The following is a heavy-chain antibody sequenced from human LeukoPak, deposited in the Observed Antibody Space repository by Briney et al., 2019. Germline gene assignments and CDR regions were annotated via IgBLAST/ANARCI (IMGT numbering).Heavy chain of an antibody. CDR2: ISWNSGSI. J-gene: IGHJ4*02. V-gene: IGHV3-9*01. D-gene: IGHD6-13*01. Sequence: GGSLRLSCAASGFTFDDYAMHWVRQAPGKGLEWVSGISWNSGSIGYADSVKGRFTTSRDNAKNSLYLQMNSLRAEDTALYYCAKDAGYSSSWSHFDYWGQGTLVTVSS. CDR1: GFTFDDYA. CDR3: AKDAGYSSSWSHFDY.